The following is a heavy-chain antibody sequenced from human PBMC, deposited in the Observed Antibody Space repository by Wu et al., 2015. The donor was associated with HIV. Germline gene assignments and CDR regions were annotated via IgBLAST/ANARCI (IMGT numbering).Heavy chain of an antibody. CDR1: GYTFTSYD. D-gene: IGHD3-9*01. Sequence: QVQLVQSGAEVKKPGASVKVSCKASGYTFTSYDIHWVRQATGQGLEWMGWMNPNSGNTGNAQKFQGRVTMSRNTSISTAYMELSSLRSEDTAVYYCARVTGYYEAPXYWGQGTLVTVSS. J-gene: IGHJ4*02. CDR2: MNPNSGNT. V-gene: IGHV1-8*01. CDR3: ARVTGYYEAPXY.